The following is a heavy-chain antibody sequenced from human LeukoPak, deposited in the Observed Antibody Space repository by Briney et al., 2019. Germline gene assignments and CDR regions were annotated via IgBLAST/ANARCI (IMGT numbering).Heavy chain of an antibody. J-gene: IGHJ4*02. V-gene: IGHV3-30*04. D-gene: IGHD6-13*01. Sequence: GGSLRLSCAASGFSFSSLPMHWVRQAPGKGLEWVAFISYDESNKYYADSVKGRFTISRDNSKNALYLQMNSLRAEDTAVYYCARAGCSSSYLDYWGQGTLVSVSS. CDR1: GFSFSSLP. CDR2: ISYDESNK. CDR3: ARAGCSSSYLDY.